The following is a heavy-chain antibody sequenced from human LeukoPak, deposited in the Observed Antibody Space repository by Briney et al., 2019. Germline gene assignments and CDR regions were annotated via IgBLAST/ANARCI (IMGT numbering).Heavy chain of an antibody. D-gene: IGHD3-10*01. CDR3: ARVGYGSGSYWYYFDY. Sequence: GGSLRLSCAASGFTFDDYGMSLVRQAPGKGLEWVSGINWNGGSTGYADSVKGRFTISRDNAKNSLYLQMNSLRAEDTALYYCARVGYGSGSYWYYFDYWGQGTLVTVSS. V-gene: IGHV3-20*04. CDR1: GFTFDDYG. J-gene: IGHJ4*02. CDR2: INWNGGST.